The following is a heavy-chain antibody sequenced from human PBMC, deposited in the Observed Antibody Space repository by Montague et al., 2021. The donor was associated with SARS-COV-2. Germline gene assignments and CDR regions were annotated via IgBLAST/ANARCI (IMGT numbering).Heavy chain of an antibody. V-gene: IGHV4-59*01. CDR3: AGGAGGGTTFVYDL. Sequence: SETLSLTCSVSGDSIGSYYWSWIRQPPGKGLEYIGYIYYSGTNYNPPLKSRVTITVDTSNNQFSLKLISVTAADTAVYYCAGGAGGGTTFVYDLWGQGTMVTVSS. D-gene: IGHD2/OR15-2a*01. CDR1: GDSIGSYY. J-gene: IGHJ3*01. CDR2: IYYSGT.